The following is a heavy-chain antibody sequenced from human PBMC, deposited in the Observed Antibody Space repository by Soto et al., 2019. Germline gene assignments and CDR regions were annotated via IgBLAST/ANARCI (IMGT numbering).Heavy chain of an antibody. J-gene: IGHJ4*02. CDR1: GGSFSGYY. CDR3: ARGRRYFDY. CDR2: SNHSGST. V-gene: IGHV4-34*01. D-gene: IGHD2-15*01. Sequence: QVQLQQWGAGLLKPSETLSLTCGVYGGSFSGYYWTWIRQPPGKGLEWIGESNHSGSTNDNPSLKSRVTISVDTSETQFSLQLSSGAAADEDVYYCARGRRYFDYWGRGTVVTVSP.